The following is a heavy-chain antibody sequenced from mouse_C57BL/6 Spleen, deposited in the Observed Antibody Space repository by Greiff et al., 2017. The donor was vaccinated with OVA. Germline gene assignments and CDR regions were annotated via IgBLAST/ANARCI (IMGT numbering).Heavy chain of an antibody. CDR1: GYPFTSYG. Sequence: SVQLSCPSSGYPFTSYGISWVKQRTGQGLEWIGEIYPRSGNTYYNEKFKGKATLTADKSSSTAYMELRSLTSEDSAVYFCAREGGYYFDYWGQGTTLTVSS. J-gene: IGHJ2*01. CDR2: IYPRSGNT. CDR3: AREGGYYFDY. V-gene: IGHV1-81*01.